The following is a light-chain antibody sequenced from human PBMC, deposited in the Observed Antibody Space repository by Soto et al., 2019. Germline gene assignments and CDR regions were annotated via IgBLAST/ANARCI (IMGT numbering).Light chain of an antibody. CDR1: QSISNS. J-gene: IGKJ2*01. V-gene: IGKV3-15*01. Sequence: EIVMTQSPASLSVSPGETATLSCRASQSISNSLAWYQQKPGQAPRLLIYGASTRATGIPARFSDSESGTEFTLTISSLQSEDSALYYCQQYNNWPPRTFGQWTKLEIK. CDR3: QQYNNWPPRT. CDR2: GAS.